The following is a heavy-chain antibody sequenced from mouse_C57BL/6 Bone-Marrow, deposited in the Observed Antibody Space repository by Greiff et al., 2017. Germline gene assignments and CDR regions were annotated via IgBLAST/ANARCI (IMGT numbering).Heavy chain of an antibody. J-gene: IGHJ3*01. CDR2: IDPSDSYT. CDR1: GYTFTSYW. Sequence: VQLQQPGAELVMPGASVKLSCKASGYTFTSYWMHWVKQRPGQGLEWIGEIDPSDSYTNYNQKFKGKSTLTVDKSSSTAYMQLSSLTSEDSAVYYCAREGPYYYGSSGFAYWGQGTLVTVSA. V-gene: IGHV1-69*01. D-gene: IGHD1-1*01. CDR3: AREGPYYYGSSGFAY.